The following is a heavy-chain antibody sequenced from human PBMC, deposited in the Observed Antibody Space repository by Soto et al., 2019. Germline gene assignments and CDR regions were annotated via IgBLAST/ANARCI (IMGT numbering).Heavy chain of an antibody. CDR2: INHSGST. Sequence: QVQLQQWGAGLLKPSETLSLTCAVYGGSFSGYYWSWIRQPPGKGLEWIGEINHSGSTNYNPSLKSRVTISVDTSKNQFSLKLSSVTAADTAVYYCARDSGRMPLWFGDWAYGMDVWGQGTTVTVSS. D-gene: IGHD3-10*01. CDR1: GGSFSGYY. CDR3: ARDSGRMPLWFGDWAYGMDV. J-gene: IGHJ6*02. V-gene: IGHV4-34*01.